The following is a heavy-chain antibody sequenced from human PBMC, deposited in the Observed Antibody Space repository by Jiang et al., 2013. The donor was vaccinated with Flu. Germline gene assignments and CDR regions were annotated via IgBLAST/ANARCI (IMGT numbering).Heavy chain of an antibody. J-gene: IGHJ3*02. V-gene: IGHV1-69*01. CDR3: ARGDPPFSDGGPRGAAFDI. Sequence: EVKKPGSSVKVSCKASGGTFSSYAISWVRQAPGQGLEWMGGIIPIFGTANYAQKFRGRVTITADESTSTAYMELSSLRSEDTAVYYCARGDPPFSDGGPRGAAFDIWGQGTMVTVSS. D-gene: IGHD4-23*01. CDR1: GGTFSSYA. CDR2: IIPIFGTA.